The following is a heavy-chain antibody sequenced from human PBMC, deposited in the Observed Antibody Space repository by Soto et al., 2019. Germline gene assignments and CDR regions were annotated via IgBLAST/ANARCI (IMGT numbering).Heavy chain of an antibody. J-gene: IGHJ3*02. CDR1: GYTFTGYY. V-gene: IGHV1-2*04. CDR2: INPNSGGT. Sequence: ASVKVSCKASGYTFTGYYMHWVRQAPGQGLEWMGWINPNSGGTNYAQKFQGWVTMTRDTSISTAYMELSRLRSDDTAVYYCARGEDCSSTRCYTACDIGGEGTRVSVS. CDR3: ARGEDCSSTRCYTACDI. D-gene: IGHD2-2*02.